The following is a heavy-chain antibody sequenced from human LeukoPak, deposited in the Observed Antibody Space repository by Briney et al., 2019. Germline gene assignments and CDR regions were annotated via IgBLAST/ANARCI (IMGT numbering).Heavy chain of an antibody. D-gene: IGHD5-24*01. CDR2: ISAYNGNT. CDR3: ARGDRRWLQNTAAPEKFAY. Sequence: ASVKVSCKASGYTFTSYGISWVRQAPGQGLEWMGWISAYNGNTNYAQKFQGRVTITADVSTTTAYMELSSLRSEDSAIYYCARGDRRWLQNTAAPEKFAYWGQGTLVTVSS. J-gene: IGHJ4*02. CDR1: GYTFTSYG. V-gene: IGHV1-18*01.